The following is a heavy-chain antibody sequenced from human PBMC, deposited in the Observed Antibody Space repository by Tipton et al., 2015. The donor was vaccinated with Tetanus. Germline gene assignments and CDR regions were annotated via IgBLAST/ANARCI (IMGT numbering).Heavy chain of an antibody. J-gene: IGHJ4*02. CDR1: GFTFSSYG. CDR3: AKDISISVTLYYFDY. D-gene: IGHD4-17*01. Sequence: SLRLSCAASGFTFSSYGMHWVRQAPGKGLEWVAVISYDGSNKYYADSVKGRFTISRDNSKNTLYLQMNSLRAEDTAVYYCAKDISISVTLYYFDYWGQGTLVTVSS. CDR2: ISYDGSNK. V-gene: IGHV3-30*18.